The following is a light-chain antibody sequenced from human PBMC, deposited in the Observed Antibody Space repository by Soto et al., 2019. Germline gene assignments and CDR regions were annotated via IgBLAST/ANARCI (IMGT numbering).Light chain of an antibody. CDR1: QSVSNNY. J-gene: IGKJ1*01. CDR2: GAS. CDR3: QQYGSSGT. V-gene: IGKV3-20*01. Sequence: EIVLTQSPGTLSLSPGERTTLSCRASQSVSNNYLAWYQQNPDRAPRLLIVGASSGATGIPDRFSGSGSGTDFTITISRLEPEDFAVYYCQQYGSSGTFGQGTKVDIK.